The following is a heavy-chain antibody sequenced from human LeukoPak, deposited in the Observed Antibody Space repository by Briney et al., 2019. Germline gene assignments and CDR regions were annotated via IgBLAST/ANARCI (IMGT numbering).Heavy chain of an antibody. CDR3: ARDNIVVVTATVVAFDI. J-gene: IGHJ3*02. CDR2: ISYDGSNK. CDR1: GFTFSSYA. V-gene: IGHV3-30*04. Sequence: GGSLRLSCAASGFTFSSYAMHWVRQAPGKGLEWVAVISYDGSNKYYADSVKGRFTISRDNSKNTLYLQMNSLRAEDTAVYYCARDNIVVVTATVVAFDIWGQGTMVTVSS. D-gene: IGHD2-21*02.